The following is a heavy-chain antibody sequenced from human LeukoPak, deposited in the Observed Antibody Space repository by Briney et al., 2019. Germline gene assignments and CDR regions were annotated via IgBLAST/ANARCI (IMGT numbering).Heavy chain of an antibody. J-gene: IGHJ4*02. V-gene: IGHV4-59*08. CDR1: GGSISSYY. Sequence: PSETLSLTCTVSGGSISSYYWSWIRQPPGKGLEWIGYIYYSGSTDYNPSLKSRVTISVDTSKNQFSLKLSSVTAADTAVYYCARLPFPFGEPPFDYWGQGTLVTVSS. CDR3: ARLPFPFGEPPFDY. D-gene: IGHD3-10*01. CDR2: IYYSGST.